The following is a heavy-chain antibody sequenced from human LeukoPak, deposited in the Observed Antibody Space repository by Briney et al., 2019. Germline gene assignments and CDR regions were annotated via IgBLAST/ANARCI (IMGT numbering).Heavy chain of an antibody. V-gene: IGHV3-30*04. D-gene: IGHD3-9*01. CDR2: ISYDGSNK. J-gene: IGHJ4*02. CDR1: GFTFSSYA. Sequence: GGSLRLSCAASGFTFSSYAMHWVRQAPGKGLEWVAVISYDGSNKYYADSVKGRFTISRDNSKNTLYLQMNSLRAEDTAIYYCAKGIYDYDILTAYWPTGYWGQGTLVTVSS. CDR3: AKGIYDYDILTAYWPTGY.